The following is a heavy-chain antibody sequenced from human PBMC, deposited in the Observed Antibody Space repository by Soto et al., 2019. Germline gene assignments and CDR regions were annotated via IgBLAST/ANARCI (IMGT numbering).Heavy chain of an antibody. CDR3: ARDNSSWYWDNWFDP. V-gene: IGHV1-3*01. CDR2: INAGNGNT. D-gene: IGHD6-13*01. J-gene: IGHJ5*02. CDR1: GYTFTSYA. Sequence: ASVKVSCKASGYTFTSYARHWVRQAPGQRLEWMGWINAGNGNTKYSQKFQGRVTITRDTSASTAYMELSSLRSEDTAVYYCARDNSSWYWDNWFDPWGQGTLVTVSS.